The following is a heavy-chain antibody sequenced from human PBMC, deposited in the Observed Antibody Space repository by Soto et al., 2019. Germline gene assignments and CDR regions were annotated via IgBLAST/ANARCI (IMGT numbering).Heavy chain of an antibody. Sequence: SETLSVTCTVSGGSISSGYYYWSWIRQPPGKGLEWIGNIYYSGRTYYNPSLKSRLIISIDTSKNQFSLKVGSVTAADTAVYYCARHIAARPGAFDIWGQGTMVTVSS. J-gene: IGHJ3*02. CDR3: ARHIAARPGAFDI. CDR1: GGSISSGYYY. D-gene: IGHD6-6*01. V-gene: IGHV4-30-4*01. CDR2: IYYSGRT.